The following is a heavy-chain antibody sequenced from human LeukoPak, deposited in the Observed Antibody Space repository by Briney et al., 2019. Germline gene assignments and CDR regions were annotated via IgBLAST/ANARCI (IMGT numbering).Heavy chain of an antibody. V-gene: IGHV3-13*01. Sequence: GGSLRLSCAASGFTFSNYDMHWVRQATGKGLEWVSGIGTAGDIYYPGSVKGRFTISRDNSKNTLYLQMNSLRAEDTAVYYCAKDQRGAARPTDYWGQGTLVTVSS. J-gene: IGHJ4*02. CDR3: AKDQRGAARPTDY. CDR2: IGTAGDI. CDR1: GFTFSNYD. D-gene: IGHD6-6*01.